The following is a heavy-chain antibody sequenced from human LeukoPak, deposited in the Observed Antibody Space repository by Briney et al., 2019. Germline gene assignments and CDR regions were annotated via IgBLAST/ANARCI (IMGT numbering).Heavy chain of an antibody. V-gene: IGHV5-51*01. CDR3: ARHPDYYGSGSYYSPLDY. CDR1: GYSFTSYW. D-gene: IGHD3-10*01. CDR2: IYPGDSDT. Sequence: GESLKISCKGSGYSFTSYWIGWVRPLPGKGLEWMGIIYPGDSDTRYSPSFQGQVTISADKSISTAYLQWSSLKASDTAMYYCARHPDYYGSGSYYSPLDYWGQGTLVTVSS. J-gene: IGHJ4*02.